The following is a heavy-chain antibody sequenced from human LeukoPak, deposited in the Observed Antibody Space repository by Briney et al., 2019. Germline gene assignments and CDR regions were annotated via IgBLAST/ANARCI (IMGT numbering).Heavy chain of an antibody. D-gene: IGHD6-13*01. J-gene: IGHJ4*02. V-gene: IGHV4-39*01. CDR2: IYYSGST. CDR3: ARMYSSSWYGVYYFDY. Sequence: SETLSLTCSVSGGSISSSSYYWGWIRQPPGKGLELIGSIYYSGSTYYNPSLKSRATISVDTSKTQFSLKLSSVTAADTAVYYCARMYSSSWYGVYYFDYWGQGTLVTVSS. CDR1: GGSISSSSYY.